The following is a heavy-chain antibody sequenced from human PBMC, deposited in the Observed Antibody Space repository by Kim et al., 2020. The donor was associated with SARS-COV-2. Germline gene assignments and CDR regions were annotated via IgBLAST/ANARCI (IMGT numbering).Heavy chain of an antibody. CDR2: FDPEDGET. V-gene: IGHV1-24*01. D-gene: IGHD6-19*01. Sequence: ASVKVSCKVSGYTLTELSMHWVRQAPGKGLEWMGGFDPEDGETIYAQKFQGRVTMTEDTSTDTAYMELSSLRSEDTAVYYCATAPAVAGTPPLGYYYYGMDVWGQGTTFTVSS. J-gene: IGHJ6*02. CDR3: ATAPAVAGTPPLGYYYYGMDV. CDR1: GYTLTELS.